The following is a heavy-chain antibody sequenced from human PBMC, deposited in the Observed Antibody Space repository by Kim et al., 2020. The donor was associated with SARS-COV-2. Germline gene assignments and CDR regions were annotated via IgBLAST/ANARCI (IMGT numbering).Heavy chain of an antibody. CDR3: ARPTLTAMVLGFDI. Sequence: SPSFQGKVTISADKSISAAYLQWSSLKASETAMYYCARPTLTAMVLGFDIWGQGTMVTVSS. J-gene: IGHJ3*02. D-gene: IGHD5-18*01. V-gene: IGHV5-51*01.